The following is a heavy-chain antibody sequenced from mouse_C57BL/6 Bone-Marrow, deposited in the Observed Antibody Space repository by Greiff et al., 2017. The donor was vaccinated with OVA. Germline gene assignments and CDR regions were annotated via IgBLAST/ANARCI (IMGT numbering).Heavy chain of an antibody. CDR1: GYAFTNYL. D-gene: IGHD2-5*01. Sequence: QVQLKQSGAELVRPGTSVKLSCKASGYAFTNYLIEWVKQRPGQGLEWIGVINPGSGGTNYNEKFKGKATLTADKSSSTAYMQLSSLTSEDSAVYFCARTGYSNYPARFAYWGQGTLVTVSA. J-gene: IGHJ3*01. CDR2: INPGSGGT. V-gene: IGHV1-54*01. CDR3: ARTGYSNYPARFAY.